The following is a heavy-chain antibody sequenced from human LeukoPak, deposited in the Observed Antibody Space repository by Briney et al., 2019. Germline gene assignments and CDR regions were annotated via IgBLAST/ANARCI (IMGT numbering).Heavy chain of an antibody. D-gene: IGHD3-3*01. CDR1: GGSFSGYY. CDR2: INHSGST. Sequence: SETLSLTCAVYGGSFSGYYWSWIRQPPGKGLEWIGEINHSGSTNYNPSLKSRVTISVDTSKNQFSLKLSSVTAADTAVYYCARGWRLRFLEWLTSGDWFDPWGQGTLVTVSS. V-gene: IGHV4-34*01. CDR3: ARGWRLRFLEWLTSGDWFDP. J-gene: IGHJ5*02.